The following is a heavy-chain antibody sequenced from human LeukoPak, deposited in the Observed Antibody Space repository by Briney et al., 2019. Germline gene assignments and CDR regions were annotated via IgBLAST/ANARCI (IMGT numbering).Heavy chain of an antibody. Sequence: GGSLRLSCAASGFTFSSYEMNWVRQAPGKGLEWVSSISVSGTYTRYAESVKGRFAISRDNSMNTLYLQMNNLRGEDSAIYYCAKDVTGSGWFHYFDSWGQGSLLTVSS. CDR3: AKDVTGSGWFHYFDS. V-gene: IGHV3-23*01. J-gene: IGHJ4*02. D-gene: IGHD6-19*01. CDR2: ISVSGTYT. CDR1: GFTFSSYE.